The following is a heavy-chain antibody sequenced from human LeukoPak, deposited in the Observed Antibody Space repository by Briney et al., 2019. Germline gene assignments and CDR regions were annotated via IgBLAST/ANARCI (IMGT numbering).Heavy chain of an antibody. V-gene: IGHV4-4*07. CDR1: GGSISIYY. CDR2: IYTSGST. D-gene: IGHD2/OR15-2a*01. CDR3: ARSMPPGDYGMDV. Sequence: SETLSLTCTVSGGSISIYYWSWIRQPAGKGLEWIGRIYTSGSTNYNPSLNSRVTMSVDTSKNQFSLKLSSVTAADTAVYYCARSMPPGDYGMDVWGQGTTVTVSS. J-gene: IGHJ6*02.